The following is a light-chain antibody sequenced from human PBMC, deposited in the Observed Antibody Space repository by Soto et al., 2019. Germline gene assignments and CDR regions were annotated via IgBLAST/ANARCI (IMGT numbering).Light chain of an antibody. V-gene: IGLV2-14*01. CDR1: SSDVGGYNY. CDR3: SAYTSSSSPWV. Sequence: QSALTQPASVSGSPGQSITISCTGTSSDVGGYNYVSWYQQHPGNAPKLMIYDVSNRPSGVSNRFSGSKSGNTASLTISGLQAEDEADYYCSAYTSSSSPWVFGTGTKVTVL. CDR2: DVS. J-gene: IGLJ1*01.